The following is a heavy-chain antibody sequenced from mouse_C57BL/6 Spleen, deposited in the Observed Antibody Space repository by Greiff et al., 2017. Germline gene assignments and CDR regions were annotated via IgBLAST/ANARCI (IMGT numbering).Heavy chain of an antibody. V-gene: IGHV5-6*02. J-gene: IGHJ2*01. CDR1: GFTFSSYG. D-gene: IGHD2-5*01. Sequence: EVKLVESGGDLVKPGGSLKLSCAASGFTFSSYGMSWVRQTPDKRLEWVATISSGGSYTYYPDSVKGRFTISRDNAKNTLYLQMSSLKSEDTAMYYCARRGYSNQYYFDYWGQGTTLTVSS. CDR3: ARRGYSNQYYFDY. CDR2: ISSGGSYT.